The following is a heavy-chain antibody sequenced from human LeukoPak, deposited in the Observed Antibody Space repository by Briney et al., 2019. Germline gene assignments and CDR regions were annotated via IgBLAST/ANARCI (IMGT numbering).Heavy chain of an antibody. CDR1: GFTFSSYW. CDR3: ARANYDFWSGYYRGAFDI. D-gene: IGHD3-3*01. Sequence: GGSLRLSCAASGFTFSSYWMHWVRQAPGKGLVWVSRINTDGSSTSYADSVKGRFTISRDNAKNTLYLQMNSLRAEDTAVYYCARANYDFWSGYYRGAFDIWGQGTMVTVSS. CDR2: INTDGSST. V-gene: IGHV3-74*01. J-gene: IGHJ3*02.